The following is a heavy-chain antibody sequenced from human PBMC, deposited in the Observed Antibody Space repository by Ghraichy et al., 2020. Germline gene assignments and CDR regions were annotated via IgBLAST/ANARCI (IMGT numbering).Heavy chain of an antibody. Sequence: SQTLSLTCAVYGGSFSGYYWSWIRQPPGKGLEWIGEINHSGSTNYNPYLKSRVTISVDTSKTQFSLKLSSVTAADTAVYYCARRRGGEEDIVVVPASPDFDYGGQGTLVTGSS. CDR1: GGSFSGYY. CDR3: ARRRGGEEDIVVVPASPDFDY. V-gene: IGHV4-34*01. CDR2: INHSGST. D-gene: IGHD2-2*01. J-gene: IGHJ4*02.